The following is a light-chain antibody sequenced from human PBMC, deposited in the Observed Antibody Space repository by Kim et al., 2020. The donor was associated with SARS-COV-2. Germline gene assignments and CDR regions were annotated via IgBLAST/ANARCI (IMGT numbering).Light chain of an antibody. CDR1: SSDVGSYNL. CDR3: CSYAGSSTSVV. Sequence: QSALTQPASVSGSPGQSITISCTGTSSDVGSYNLVSWYQQHPGKAPKLMIYEVSKRPSGVSNRFSGSKSGSTASLTISGLQAEDEADYYCCSYAGSSTSVVFGGGTKL. J-gene: IGLJ2*01. V-gene: IGLV2-23*02. CDR2: EVS.